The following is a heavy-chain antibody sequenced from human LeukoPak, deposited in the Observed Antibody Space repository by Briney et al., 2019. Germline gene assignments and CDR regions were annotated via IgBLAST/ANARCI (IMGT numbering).Heavy chain of an antibody. CDR2: IYYSGST. CDR1: GGYITSSSYY. D-gene: IGHD3-10*01. CDR3: ARDLGVYGSGSYSDP. J-gene: IGHJ5*02. V-gene: IGHV4-39*07. Sequence: PSETLSLTCTVSGGYITSSSYYWDWIRQPPGRGLEWIGSIYYSGSTYYNPSLKSRVTISVDTSKNQFSLKLSSVTAADTAVYYCARDLGVYGSGSYSDPWGQGTLVTVSS.